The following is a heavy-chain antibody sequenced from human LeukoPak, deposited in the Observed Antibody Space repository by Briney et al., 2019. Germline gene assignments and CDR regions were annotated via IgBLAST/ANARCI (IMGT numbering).Heavy chain of an antibody. CDR2: ISYDGSNT. CDR1: GFTFSSYG. CDR3: AKPKNGVYGDYIDY. J-gene: IGHJ4*02. V-gene: IGHV3-30*18. D-gene: IGHD4-17*01. Sequence: GRSLRLSCAASGFTFSSYGMHWVRQAPGKGLEWVAVISYDGSNTYYADSVKGRFTISRDNSKNTLYLQTNSLRAEDTAVYYCAKPKNGVYGDYIDYWGQGTLVTVSS.